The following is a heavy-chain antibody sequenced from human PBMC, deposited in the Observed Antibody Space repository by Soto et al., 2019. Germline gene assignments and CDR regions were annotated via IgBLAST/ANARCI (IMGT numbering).Heavy chain of an antibody. D-gene: IGHD5-12*01. CDR2: INAGNGNT. CDR3: ASDIVATTGYYFDY. V-gene: IGHV1-3*01. CDR1: GYAFTSYA. Sequence: ASVKVSCKASGYAFTSYAMHWVRQAPGQRLEWMGWINAGNGNTKYSQKFQGRVTITRDTSASTAYMELSSLRSEDTAVYYCASDIVATTGYYFDYWGQGTLVTVSS. J-gene: IGHJ4*02.